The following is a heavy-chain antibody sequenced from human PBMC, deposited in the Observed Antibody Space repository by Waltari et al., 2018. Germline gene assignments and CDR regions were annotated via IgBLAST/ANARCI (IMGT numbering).Heavy chain of an antibody. CDR1: GFTFSGSA. CDR3: TRQGDY. Sequence: EVQLVESGGGLVQPGGSLKLSCAASGFTFSGSAMHWVRQASGKGLEWVGGIGSKANSYATAYAASVKGRFTISRDDSKNTAYLQMNSLKTEDTAVYYCTRQGDYWGQGTLVTVSS. CDR2: IGSKANSYAT. V-gene: IGHV3-73*01. J-gene: IGHJ4*02.